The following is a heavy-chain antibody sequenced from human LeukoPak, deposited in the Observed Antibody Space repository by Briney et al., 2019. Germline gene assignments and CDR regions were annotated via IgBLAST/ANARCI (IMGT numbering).Heavy chain of an antibody. CDR1: GFTFSSYV. CDR2: ISYDGSNE. J-gene: IGHJ4*02. Sequence: GGPLRLSCAASGFTFSSYVMLWVRKAPGKGLEWVAIISYDGSNEYYADSVKGRFTISRDNSKNTLYLQMNRLRAADTAVYYCARDGVYYDSSGNFDYWGQGTLVTVSS. V-gene: IGHV3-30*04. CDR3: ARDGVYYDSSGNFDY. D-gene: IGHD3-22*01.